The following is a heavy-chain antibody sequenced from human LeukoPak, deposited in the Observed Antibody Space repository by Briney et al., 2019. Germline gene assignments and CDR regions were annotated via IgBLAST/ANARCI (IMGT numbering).Heavy chain of an antibody. Sequence: PGGSLRLSCAASGFTFSGSAMHGVRQASGKGLEWVGRIRIKANSYATAYAASVKGRFTISRDDSKNTACLQMNSLKTEDTAVYYCTRWSSSGLVFAFDIWGQGTMVTVSS. CDR1: GFTFSGSA. J-gene: IGHJ3*02. V-gene: IGHV3-73*01. D-gene: IGHD3-10*01. CDR2: IRIKANSYAT. CDR3: TRWSSSGLVFAFDI.